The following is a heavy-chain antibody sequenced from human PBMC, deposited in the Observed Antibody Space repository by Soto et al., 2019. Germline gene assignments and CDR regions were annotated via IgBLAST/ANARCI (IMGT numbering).Heavy chain of an antibody. CDR1: GGTFSGYA. J-gene: IGHJ6*02. D-gene: IGHD3-3*01. V-gene: IGHV1-69*13. CDR2: IIPIFGTA. CDR3: ARDSNYDFWIGYYYYYYGMDV. Sequence: SVKVSCKASGGTFSGYAISWVRQAPGQGLEWMGGIIPIFGTANYAQKFQGRVTITADESTSTAYMELSSLRSEDTAVYYFARDSNYDFWIGYYYYYYGMDVWGQGTTVTVSS.